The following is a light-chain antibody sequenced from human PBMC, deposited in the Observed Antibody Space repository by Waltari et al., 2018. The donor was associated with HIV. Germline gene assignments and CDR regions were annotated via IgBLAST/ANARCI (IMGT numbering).Light chain of an antibody. CDR1: ALPQLF. V-gene: IGLV3-25*03. Sequence: FELTQSPSMSVSPGQTARIPCSGDALPQLFAYWFQQKSGRAPILLIFKDTERQTGIPERFSGSSSGTVATLTISGVRAEDEADYYCQSSDTSGTYFGGGTKLTVL. J-gene: IGLJ2*01. CDR3: QSSDTSGTY. CDR2: KDT.